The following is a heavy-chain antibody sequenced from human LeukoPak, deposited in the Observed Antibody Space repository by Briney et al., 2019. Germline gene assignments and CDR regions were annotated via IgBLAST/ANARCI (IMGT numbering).Heavy chain of an antibody. J-gene: IGHJ4*02. Sequence: PGGSLRLSCAASAFTFSRYGMHWVRQAPGKGLEWVAFIRYDGSNKYYADFVKGRFTISRDNSKNTLHLQMNSLRAEDTAVYYCARVADAWELHDSIFDYWGQGTLVTVSS. CDR2: IRYDGSNK. CDR1: AFTFSRYG. D-gene: IGHD1-26*01. CDR3: ARVADAWELHDSIFDY. V-gene: IGHV3-30*02.